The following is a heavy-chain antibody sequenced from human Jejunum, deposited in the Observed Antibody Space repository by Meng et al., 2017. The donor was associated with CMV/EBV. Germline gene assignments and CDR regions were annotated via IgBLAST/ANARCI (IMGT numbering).Heavy chain of an antibody. CDR3: ARGYCSSINCLNFDY. Sequence: QVQLVGXXXXXVQXGXXXRLSXXSSGCSFSNYAMHWVRQAPGKGLEWVTFIRYDGSSRYYADSVKGRFTISRDNSKNTLYLQMNSLRAEDTAVYYCARGYCSSINCLNFDYWGQGTLVTVSS. D-gene: IGHD2-2*01. J-gene: IGHJ4*02. V-gene: IGHV3-30*02. CDR1: GCSFSNYA. CDR2: IRYDGSSR.